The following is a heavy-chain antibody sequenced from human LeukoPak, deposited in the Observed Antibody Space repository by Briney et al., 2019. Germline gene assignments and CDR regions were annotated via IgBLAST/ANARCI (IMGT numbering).Heavy chain of an antibody. J-gene: IGHJ4*02. CDR3: AKDTTAAY. D-gene: IGHD6-25*01. CDR2: ISDSGGKT. CDR1: GFTFSNSA. Sequence: GGSLRLSCAASGFTFSNSAMSWVRQAPGKGLEWVSAISDSGGKTYYADSVKGRFTISRDNSKNTLSLQMSSLRAEDTAVYYCAKDTTAAYWGQGTLVTVSS. V-gene: IGHV3-23*01.